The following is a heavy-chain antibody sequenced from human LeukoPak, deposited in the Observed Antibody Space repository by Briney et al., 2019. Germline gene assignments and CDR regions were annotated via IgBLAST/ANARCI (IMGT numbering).Heavy chain of an antibody. J-gene: IGHJ6*03. D-gene: IGHD1-1*01. CDR1: GFTFSSYA. V-gene: IGHV3-23*01. Sequence: PGGSLRLSCAASGFTFSSYAMSWVRQAPGKGREWVSAISGSGDSTFYADSVKGRFTISRDNSKNTLYLQMNSLRAEDTAVYYCAKVRTGTTVGYYYYMDVWGKGTTVTVSS. CDR3: AKVRTGTTVGYYYYMDV. CDR2: ISGSGDST.